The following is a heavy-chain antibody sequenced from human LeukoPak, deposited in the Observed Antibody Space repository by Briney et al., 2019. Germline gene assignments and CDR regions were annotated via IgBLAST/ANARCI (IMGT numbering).Heavy chain of an antibody. CDR1: GFSFISVW. CDR2: ISSSSSYI. V-gene: IGHV3-21*01. J-gene: IGHJ3*02. D-gene: IGHD4-23*01. CDR3: ARDPGGGGNSGDAFDI. Sequence: GGSLRLSCVGSGFSFISVWLNWVRQAPGKGLEWVSSISSSSSYIYYADSVKGRFTISRDNAKNSLYLQMNSLRAEDTAVYYCARDPGGGGNSGDAFDIWGQGTMVTVSS.